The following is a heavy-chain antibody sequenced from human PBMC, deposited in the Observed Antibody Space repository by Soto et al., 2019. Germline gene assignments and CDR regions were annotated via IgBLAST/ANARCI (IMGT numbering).Heavy chain of an antibody. D-gene: IGHD3-22*01. CDR2: ISGSGGST. CDR1: GFTFSSYA. Sequence: GGSLRLSCAASGFTFSSYAMSWVRQAPGKGLEWVSAISGSGGSTYYADSVKGRFTISRDNSKNTLYLQMNSLRAEDTAVYYCAKDAVQHYYDSSGYKNWFDPWGQGTLVTVSS. V-gene: IGHV3-23*01. CDR3: AKDAVQHYYDSSGYKNWFDP. J-gene: IGHJ5*02.